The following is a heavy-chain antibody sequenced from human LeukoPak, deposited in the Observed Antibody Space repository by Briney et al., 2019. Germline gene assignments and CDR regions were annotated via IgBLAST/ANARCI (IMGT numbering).Heavy chain of an antibody. V-gene: IGHV3-11*01. Sequence: PGGSLRLSCAASGFSFSDYYMSWIRQAPGKGLEWVSYISSSGSTIYYADSVKGRFTISRDTAKHSLYLQMNSLRAEDAAVYYCARDGEGSQFWLDYWGQGTLVTVSS. CDR1: GFSFSDYY. CDR3: ARDGEGSQFWLDY. D-gene: IGHD3-10*01. J-gene: IGHJ4*02. CDR2: ISSSGSTI.